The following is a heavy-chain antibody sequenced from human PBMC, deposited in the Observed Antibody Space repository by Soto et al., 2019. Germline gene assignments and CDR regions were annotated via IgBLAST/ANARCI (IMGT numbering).Heavy chain of an antibody. Sequence: QVQLVQSGAEVKKPGASVKVSCKASGYTFTSYDINWVRQATGQGLEWMGWMNPNSGNTGYAQKFRGRVIMTRNTSISAAYMELPGQGWGDTHGYYCPRAAPGDYVGGRNDHWGQGTLVTV. CDR2: MNPNSGNT. CDR3: PRAAPGDYVGGRNDH. J-gene: IGHJ4*02. D-gene: IGHD3-16*01. CDR1: GYTFTSYD. V-gene: IGHV1-8*01.